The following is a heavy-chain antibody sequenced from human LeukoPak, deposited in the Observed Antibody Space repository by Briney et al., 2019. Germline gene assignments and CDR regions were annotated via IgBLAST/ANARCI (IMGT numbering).Heavy chain of an antibody. J-gene: IGHJ4*02. CDR2: IIPIFGTA. CDR1: GGTFSSYA. V-gene: IGHV1-69*13. D-gene: IGHD3-10*01. Sequence: ASVKVSCKASGGTFSSYAISWVRQAPGQGLEWMGGIIPIFGTANYAQKFQGRVTITADESTSTAYMELSSLRSEDTAVYYCASGGFGELLSPYDYWGQGTLVTVSS. CDR3: ASGGFGELLSPYDY.